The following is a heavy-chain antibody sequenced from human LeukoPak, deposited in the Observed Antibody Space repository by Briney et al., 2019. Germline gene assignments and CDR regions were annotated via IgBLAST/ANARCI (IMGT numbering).Heavy chain of an antibody. J-gene: IGHJ4*02. V-gene: IGHV3-7*05. D-gene: IGHD4/OR15-4a*01. CDR2: IKQDGSEK. CDR1: VCTFSSYW. CDR3: ARDGASETDYSPISNGHDS. Sequence: GGSLRLSCVSSVCTFSSYWMNWVRQAPGKGLEWVANIKQDGSEKYYVDSLRGRFTISRDNAKNSLYLQMNSLSVDDTAVYYCARDGASETDYSPISNGHDSWGQGTLVTVSS.